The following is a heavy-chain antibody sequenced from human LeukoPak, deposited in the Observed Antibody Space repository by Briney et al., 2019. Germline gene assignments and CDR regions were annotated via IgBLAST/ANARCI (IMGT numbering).Heavy chain of an antibody. V-gene: IGHV3-23*01. Sequence: GGSLRLSCAASGFTFSTYAMSWVRQAPGKGLEWVSAISGSGGSTYYADSVKGRFTIYRDNSKNTLYLQMNSLRAEDTAVYYCAKRYCSGGSCYSESSYYFDYWGQGTLVTVSS. CDR2: ISGSGGST. D-gene: IGHD2-15*01. CDR3: AKRYCSGGSCYSESSYYFDY. CDR1: GFTFSTYA. J-gene: IGHJ4*02.